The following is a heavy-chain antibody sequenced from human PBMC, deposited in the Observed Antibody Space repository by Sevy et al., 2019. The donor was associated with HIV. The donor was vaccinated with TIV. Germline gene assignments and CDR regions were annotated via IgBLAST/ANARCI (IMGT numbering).Heavy chain of an antibody. CDR3: AGALSANQIDS. D-gene: IGHD2-2*01. J-gene: IGHJ4*02. CDR2: VYPDGRT. CDR1: GLTVSTDY. Sequence: GGSLRLSCAVSGLTVSTDYMSWVRRAPGRGLEWVSIVYPDGRTFYADSVKGRFTLSRDNFKNALYLQMNRLSVEDTAVYYCAGALSANQIDSWGQGTLVTVSS. V-gene: IGHV3-53*01.